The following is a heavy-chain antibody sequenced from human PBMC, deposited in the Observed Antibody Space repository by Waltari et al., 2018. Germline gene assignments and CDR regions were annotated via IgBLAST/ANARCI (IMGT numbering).Heavy chain of an antibody. J-gene: IGHJ4*02. CDR3: ARDRGRGLYLDS. V-gene: IGHV4-4*02. CDR2: VPHSGTP. Sequence: QLQLQESGPGLVKPSGTLSLTCTVSGDSMSNTNCWSWVRPPPGKGPEWIGQVPHSGTPNYSPSFASRVTMTVDTYNNLFSLTLTSATAADTAVYYCARDRGRGLYLDSWGPGILVTVSP. D-gene: IGHD2-15*01. CDR1: GDSMSNTNC.